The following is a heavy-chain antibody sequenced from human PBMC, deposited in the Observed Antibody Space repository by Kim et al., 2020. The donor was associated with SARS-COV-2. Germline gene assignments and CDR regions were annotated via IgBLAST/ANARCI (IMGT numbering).Heavy chain of an antibody. CDR2: VAYNGRLA. Sequence: GGSLRLSCAASGFTFSNYGMHWVRQAPGKGLEWVAVVAYNGRLAYYADSLKGRFTISRDNSKNTLFLQMNSLSIEDTAMYYCTKEVSVYTSGWYWVSWGQGTLVTVSS. V-gene: IGHV3-30*18. D-gene: IGHD6-13*01. CDR1: GFTFSNYG. CDR3: TKEVSVYTSGWYWVS. J-gene: IGHJ5*02.